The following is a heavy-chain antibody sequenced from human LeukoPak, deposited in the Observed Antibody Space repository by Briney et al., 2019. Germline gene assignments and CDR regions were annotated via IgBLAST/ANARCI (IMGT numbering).Heavy chain of an antibody. J-gene: IGHJ4*02. CDR2: IKSKTDGGTA. D-gene: IGHD4-11*01. Sequence: GGSLRLSCAASGFTFSNAWMSWVRQAPGKGLEWVGRIKSKTDGGTADYAAPVKGRFTISRDDSTNTLYLQMNSLKTEDTAVYYCTTDYDYSNYFDYWGQGTLVTVSS. V-gene: IGHV3-15*01. CDR3: TTDYDYSNYFDY. CDR1: GFTFSNAW.